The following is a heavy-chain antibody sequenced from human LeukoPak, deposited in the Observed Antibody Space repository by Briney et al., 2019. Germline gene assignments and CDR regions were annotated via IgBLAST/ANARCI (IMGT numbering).Heavy chain of an antibody. V-gene: IGHV4-39*07. CDR1: GGSISSSSYY. D-gene: IGHD5-24*01. J-gene: IGHJ4*02. Sequence: SETLSLTCTVSGGSISSSSYYWGWIRQPPGKGLEWIGSIYYSGSTYYNPSLKSRVTISVDTSKNQFSLKLSSVTAADTAVYYCAAFRDGYNYVDYWGQGTLVTVSS. CDR3: AAFRDGYNYVDY. CDR2: IYYSGST.